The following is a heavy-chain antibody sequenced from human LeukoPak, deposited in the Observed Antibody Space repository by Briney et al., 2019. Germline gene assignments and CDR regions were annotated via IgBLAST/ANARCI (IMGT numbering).Heavy chain of an antibody. V-gene: IGHV4-34*01. J-gene: IGHJ4*02. D-gene: IGHD3-22*01. CDR1: GGSFSGYY. Sequence: PSETLSLTCAVYGGSFSGYYWSWIRQPPGKGLEWIGEINHSGSTNYNPSLKSRVTISVDTSKNQFSLKLSSVTAADTAVYYCARVRFYYYDSSGYFSRGHFDYWGQGTLVTVSS. CDR2: INHSGST. CDR3: ARVRFYYYDSSGYFSRGHFDY.